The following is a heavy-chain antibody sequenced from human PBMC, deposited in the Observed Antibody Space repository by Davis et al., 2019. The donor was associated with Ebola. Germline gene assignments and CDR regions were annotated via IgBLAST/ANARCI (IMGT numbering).Heavy chain of an antibody. J-gene: IGHJ4*02. CDR2: INSDGSST. CDR3: RGPQRGAY. CDR1: GFTFSSYE. D-gene: IGHD6-25*01. Sequence: HTGGSLRLSCAASGFTFSSYEMNWVRQAPGKGLVWVSRINSDGSSTSYADSVKGRFTISRDNSKNTLYLQTNSLRLEDMAVYYCRGPQRGAYWGQGNLVTVSS. V-gene: IGHV3-74*01.